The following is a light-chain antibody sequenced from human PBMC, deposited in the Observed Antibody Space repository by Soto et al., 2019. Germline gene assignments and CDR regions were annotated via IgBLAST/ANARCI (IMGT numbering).Light chain of an antibody. CDR1: SSNIGNNY. J-gene: IGLJ2*01. V-gene: IGLV1-51*01. CDR3: ATWNRSLTGEV. CDR2: DSN. Sequence: QSVLTQPPSVSAAPGQKVTISCSGSSSNIGNNYVSWFQQLPGTAPKLLIYDSNKRPSGIPDRFSGSKSGTSATLDITGPQTGEEADYYCATWNRSLTGEVFGGGTKLTAL.